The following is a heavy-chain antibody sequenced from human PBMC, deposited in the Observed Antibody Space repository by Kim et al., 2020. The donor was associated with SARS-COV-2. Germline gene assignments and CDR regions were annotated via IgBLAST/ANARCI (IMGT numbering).Heavy chain of an antibody. Sequence: SETLSLTCTVAGGSVGSGSYYWVWIRQPPGKGLEWIGVIHYTGSTYYSPSLKSRVSISVDTSKNQFSLKLSSVTAADTAVYYCVRTYSGSSLEDDWGQGTLVTVSS. J-gene: IGHJ4*02. CDR1: GGSVGSGSYY. V-gene: IGHV4-39*01. CDR2: IHYTGST. D-gene: IGHD1-26*01. CDR3: VRTYSGSSLEDD.